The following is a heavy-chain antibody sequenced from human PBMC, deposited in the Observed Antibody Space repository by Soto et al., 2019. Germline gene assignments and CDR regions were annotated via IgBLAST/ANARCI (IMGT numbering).Heavy chain of an antibody. J-gene: IGHJ6*02. D-gene: IGHD2-21*02. CDR1: GDSISSYY. CDR2: IHSSGST. Sequence: QVQLQESGPGLVKPSETLSLTCTVSGDSISSYYWTWIRQPPGKGLEWIGYIHSSGSTNYNPSFKSRVTMSVDTYKNHFSLRLSSVTAADTAVYYCARFGRGDSYYGMDVWGQGTTVIVSS. V-gene: IGHV4-4*09. CDR3: ARFGRGDSYYGMDV.